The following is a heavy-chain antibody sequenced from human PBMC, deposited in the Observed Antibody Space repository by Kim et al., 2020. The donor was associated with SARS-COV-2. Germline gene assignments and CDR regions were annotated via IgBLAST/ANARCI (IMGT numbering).Heavy chain of an antibody. J-gene: IGHJ4*02. CDR2: ITISSTHI. CDR1: GFSFNTYT. D-gene: IGHD3-10*01. V-gene: IGHV3-21*01. Sequence: GGSLRLSCAASGFSFNTYTMDWVRQAPGKGLEWVSSITISSTHIYYADSVEGRFTISRDNARKSVYLHMNSLRVDETAIYYCARGWFGQVGDYWGQGARVTVSS. CDR3: ARGWFGQVGDY.